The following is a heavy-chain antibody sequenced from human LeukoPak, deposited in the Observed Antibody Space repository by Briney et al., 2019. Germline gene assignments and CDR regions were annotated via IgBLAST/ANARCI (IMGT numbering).Heavy chain of an antibody. CDR3: ARGAWFGDQTGTYYYYYGMDV. D-gene: IGHD3-10*01. CDR1: GYTFTSYD. J-gene: IGHJ6*02. V-gene: IGHV1-8*01. Sequence: ASVKVSCKASGYTFTSYDINWVRQATGQGLEWMGWMNPNSGNTGYAQKFQGRVTVTRNTSISTAYMELSRLRSEDTAVYYCARGAWFGDQTGTYYYYYGMDVWGQGTTVTVSS. CDR2: MNPNSGNT.